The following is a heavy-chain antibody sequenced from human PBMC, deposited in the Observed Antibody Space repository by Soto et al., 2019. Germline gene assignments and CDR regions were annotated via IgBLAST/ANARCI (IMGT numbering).Heavy chain of an antibody. V-gene: IGHV4-34*01. CDR3: ARKPYDYVWGSYRNYYYYGMDV. D-gene: IGHD3-16*02. CDR2: INHSGST. J-gene: IGHJ6*02. CDR1: GGSFSGYY. Sequence: SETLSLTCAVYGGSFSGYYWSWIRQPPGKGLEWIGEINHSGSTNYNPSLKSRVTISVDTSKNQFSLKLSSVTAADTAVYYCARKPYDYVWGSYRNYYYYGMDVWGQGTTVTVSS.